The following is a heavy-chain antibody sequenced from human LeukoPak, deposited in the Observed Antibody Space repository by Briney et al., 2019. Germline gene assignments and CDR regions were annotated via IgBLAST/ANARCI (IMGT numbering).Heavy chain of an antibody. V-gene: IGHV4-30-2*02. CDR1: GGSISSGGYS. CDR3: ARNRVVGAPNFDY. CDR2: IYHSGST. Sequence: PSETLSLTCAVSGGSISSGGYSWSWIRQPPGKGLEWIGYIYHSGSTYYNPSLKSRVTISVDTSKNQFSLRLTSVTAADTAVYYCARNRVVGAPNFDYWGQGTLVTVFS. D-gene: IGHD1-26*01. J-gene: IGHJ4*02.